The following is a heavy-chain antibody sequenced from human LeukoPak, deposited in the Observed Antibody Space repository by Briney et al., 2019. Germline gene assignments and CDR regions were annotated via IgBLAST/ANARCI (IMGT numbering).Heavy chain of an antibody. Sequence: GGSLRLSCAASGFTFSSSWMNWVRQAPGKGLEWVADIKQDGSEKYYVDSVKGRFTISRDNAKNSLFLQMNSLGAEDTAVYYCARGDYYDRFFDYWGQGTVVTVSS. V-gene: IGHV3-7*01. CDR3: ARGDYYDRFFDY. CDR2: IKQDGSEK. CDR1: GFTFSSSW. J-gene: IGHJ4*02. D-gene: IGHD3-22*01.